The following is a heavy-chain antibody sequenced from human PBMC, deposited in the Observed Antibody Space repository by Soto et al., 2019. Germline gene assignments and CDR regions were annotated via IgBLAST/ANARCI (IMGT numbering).Heavy chain of an antibody. V-gene: IGHV3-30-3*01. D-gene: IGHD1-26*01. CDR3: ARDVSLQGATTRCGWYFDL. J-gene: IGHJ2*01. CDR2: ISYDGSNK. CDR1: GFTFSSYA. Sequence: QVQLVESGGGVVQPGRSLRLSCAASGFTFSSYAMHWFLQAPGKGLEWVAVISYDGSNKYYADSVKGRFTISRDNSKNTLYLQMNSRIAEDKAVYYCARDVSLQGATTRCGWYFDLWGRGNLVTVSS.